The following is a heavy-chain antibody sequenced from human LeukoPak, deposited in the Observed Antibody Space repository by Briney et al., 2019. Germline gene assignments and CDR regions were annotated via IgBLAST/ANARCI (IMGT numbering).Heavy chain of an antibody. J-gene: IGHJ5*01. CDR2: VYYGRTT. CDR3: VRHDGRGGATMGAFDS. CDR1: AGSFISSSHH. Sequence: PSETLSLTCPVSAGSFISSSHHWGWIRQSPGKGLEWIGTVYYGRTTYYNPSLDGRVTISLDTSANHFSLQLNSVTAADTAVYYCVRHDGRGGATMGAFDSWGQGSLVTVSS. D-gene: IGHD5-12*01. V-gene: IGHV4-39*01.